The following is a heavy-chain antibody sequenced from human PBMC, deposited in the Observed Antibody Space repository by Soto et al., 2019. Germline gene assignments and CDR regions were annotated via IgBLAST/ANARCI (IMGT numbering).Heavy chain of an antibody. CDR3: AREKWRVVVAPSYGMHF. CDR1: GFTFSSYG. Sequence: QVQLVESGGGVVQPGRSLRLSCAASGFTFSSYGMHWVRQAPGKGLEWVAVIWYDGSNKYYADSVKGRFTISRDNSKNPLYLQMNSLRAEDTAVYYCAREKWRVVVAPSYGMHFLRQGTTVTVSS. CDR2: IWYDGSNK. J-gene: IGHJ6*02. V-gene: IGHV3-33*01. D-gene: IGHD2-15*01.